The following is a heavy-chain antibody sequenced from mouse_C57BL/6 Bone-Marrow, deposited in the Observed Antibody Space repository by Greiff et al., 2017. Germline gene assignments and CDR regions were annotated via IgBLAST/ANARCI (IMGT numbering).Heavy chain of an antibody. Sequence: QVQLQQSGPGILQSSQTLSLTCSFSGFSLSTSGMGVSWIRQPSGKGLEWLAHIYWDDDKRYNPSLKSRLTISKDTSRNQVFLKITSVDTADTATYYCARRGGTAEGYAMDYWGQGTSVTVSS. CDR3: ARRGGTAEGYAMDY. CDR1: GFSLSTSGMG. CDR2: IYWDDDK. J-gene: IGHJ4*01. V-gene: IGHV8-12*01. D-gene: IGHD2-14*01.